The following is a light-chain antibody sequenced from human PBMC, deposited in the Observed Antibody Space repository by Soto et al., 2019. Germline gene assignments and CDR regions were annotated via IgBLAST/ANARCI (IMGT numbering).Light chain of an antibody. V-gene: IGKV1-5*01. CDR2: DAS. CDR3: QQYNSYSWT. Sequence: DIQMTQSPSTLSGSVGDRVTITCRASQSISSWLAWYQQKQGKAPKLLIYDASSLESGVPSRFSGSGSGTEFTLTISSLQPDDFATYYCQQYNSYSWTFGQGTKVDIK. J-gene: IGKJ1*01. CDR1: QSISSW.